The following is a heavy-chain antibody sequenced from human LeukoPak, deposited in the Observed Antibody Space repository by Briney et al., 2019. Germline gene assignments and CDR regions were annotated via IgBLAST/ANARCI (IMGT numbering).Heavy chain of an antibody. Sequence: SETLSLTCTVSGGSIGSNYWTWIRQPPGKGLKYIGYIYYTGATNYNPSLKSRVTISVDTSKNQFSLKMTSVTAADTAAYFCAKYGNSGWVIDNWGQGTLVTVSS. D-gene: IGHD6-19*01. CDR3: AKYGNSGWVIDN. CDR2: IYYTGAT. V-gene: IGHV4-59*08. CDR1: GGSIGSNY. J-gene: IGHJ4*02.